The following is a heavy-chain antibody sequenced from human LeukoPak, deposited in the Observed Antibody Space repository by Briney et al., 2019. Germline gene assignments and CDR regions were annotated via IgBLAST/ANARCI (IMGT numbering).Heavy chain of an antibody. D-gene: IGHD4-23*01. CDR2: INPNSGGT. Sequence: GASVKVSCKASGYTFTSYDINWVRQAPGQGLEWMGWINPNSGGTNYAQKFQGRVTMTRDTSISTAYMELSRLRSDDTAVYYCARDGAGDRTVGLSLFDYWGQGTLVTVSS. V-gene: IGHV1-2*02. J-gene: IGHJ4*02. CDR1: GYTFTSYD. CDR3: ARDGAGDRTVGLSLFDY.